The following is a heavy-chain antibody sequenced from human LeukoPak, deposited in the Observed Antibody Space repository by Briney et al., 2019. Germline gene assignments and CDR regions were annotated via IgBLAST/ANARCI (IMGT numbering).Heavy chain of an antibody. CDR1: GGSISSYY. Sequence: SETLSLTCTVSGGSISSYYWSWIRQPPGKGLEWIGYIYYSGSTNYNPSLKSRVTISVDTSKNQFSLKLSSVTAADTAVYYCAKDRGTLRYGSGSYFNWFDPWGQGTLVTVSS. D-gene: IGHD3-10*01. CDR3: AKDRGTLRYGSGSYFNWFDP. CDR2: IYYSGST. J-gene: IGHJ5*02. V-gene: IGHV4-59*01.